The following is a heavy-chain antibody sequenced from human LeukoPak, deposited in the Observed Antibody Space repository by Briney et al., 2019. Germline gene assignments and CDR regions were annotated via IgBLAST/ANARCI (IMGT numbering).Heavy chain of an antibody. CDR1: GYTLTELS. CDR3: ARDYGDLLYYFDY. Sequence: ASVKVSCKVSGYTLTELSMHWVRQAPGQGLEWMGIINPSGGSTSYAQKFQGRVTMTRDMSTSTVYMELSSLRSEDTAVYYCARDYGDLLYYFDYWGQGTLVTVSS. V-gene: IGHV1-46*01. D-gene: IGHD4-17*01. CDR2: INPSGGST. J-gene: IGHJ4*02.